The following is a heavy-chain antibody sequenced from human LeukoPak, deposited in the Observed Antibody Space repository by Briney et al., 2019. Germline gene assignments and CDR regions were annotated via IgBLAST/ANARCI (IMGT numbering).Heavy chain of an antibody. V-gene: IGHV4-30-2*01. CDR1: GGSISSGGYS. CDR3: AGTRGYYYDSSGYIDY. D-gene: IGHD3-22*01. J-gene: IGHJ4*02. Sequence: SETLSLTCAVSGGSISSGGYSWSWIRQPPGKGLEWIGYIYHSGSTDYNPSLKSRVTISVDRSKNQFSLKLSSVTAADTAVYYCAGTRGYYYDSSGYIDYWGQGTLVTVSS. CDR2: IYHSGST.